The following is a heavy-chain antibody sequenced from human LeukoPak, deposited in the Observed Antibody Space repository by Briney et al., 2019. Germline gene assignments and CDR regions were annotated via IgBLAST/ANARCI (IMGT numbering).Heavy chain of an antibody. Sequence: GGSLRLSCAASGFTFDDYAMHWVRQALGKGLEWVSGISWNSGSIGYADSVKGRFTISRDNAKNSLYLQMNSLRAEDTALYYCAKVVRGGFDYWGQGTLVTVSS. V-gene: IGHV3-9*01. J-gene: IGHJ4*02. CDR1: GFTFDDYA. CDR2: ISWNSGSI. CDR3: AKVVRGGFDY. D-gene: IGHD3-10*01.